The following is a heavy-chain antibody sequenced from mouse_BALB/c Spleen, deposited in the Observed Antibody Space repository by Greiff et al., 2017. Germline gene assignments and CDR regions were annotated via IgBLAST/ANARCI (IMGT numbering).Heavy chain of an antibody. CDR2: INPSTGYT. Sequence: QVQLKESGAELAKPGASVKMSCKASGYTFTSYWMHWVKQRPGQGLEWIGYINPSTGYTEYNQKFKDKATLTADKSSSTAYMQLSSLTSEDSAVYYCATERRHYAMDYWGQGTSVTVSS. J-gene: IGHJ4*01. V-gene: IGHV1-7*01. CDR3: ATERRHYAMDY. CDR1: GYTFTSYW.